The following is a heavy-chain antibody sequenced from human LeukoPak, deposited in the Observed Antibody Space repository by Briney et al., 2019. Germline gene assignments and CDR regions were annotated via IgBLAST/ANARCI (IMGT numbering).Heavy chain of an antibody. Sequence: RSGGSLRLSCAASGFTVSSNYMSWVRQAPGKGLEWVSVIYSGGSTYYADSVKGRFTISRDNSKNTLYLQMNSLRAEDTAVYYCARDGNRDWRLSGYFDYWGQGTLVTVSS. D-gene: IGHD5-24*01. V-gene: IGHV3-66*01. CDR1: GFTVSSNY. CDR2: IYSGGST. CDR3: ARDGNRDWRLSGYFDY. J-gene: IGHJ4*02.